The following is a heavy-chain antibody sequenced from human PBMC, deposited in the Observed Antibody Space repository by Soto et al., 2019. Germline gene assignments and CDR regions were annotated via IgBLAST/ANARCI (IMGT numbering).Heavy chain of an antibody. Sequence: EVQLLESGGGLVQPGGSLRLSCAASGFTFSTYALSWVRQAPGKGLEWVSAITPGGGSTYYADSVQGRFTISRDNSKNTLYLQMNSLRAEDTAVYYCARRGSGSFDYWGQGALSPSPQ. CDR3: ARRGSGSFDY. CDR2: ITPGGGST. V-gene: IGHV3-23*01. D-gene: IGHD6-25*01. J-gene: IGHJ4*02. CDR1: GFTFSTYA.